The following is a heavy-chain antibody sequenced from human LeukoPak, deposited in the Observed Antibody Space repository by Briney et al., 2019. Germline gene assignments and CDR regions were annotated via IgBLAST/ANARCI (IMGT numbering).Heavy chain of an antibody. Sequence: GGSLRLSCAASGFTFSSYVMHWVRQAPGKGLEWVAIISYDGSNEYYADSVKGRFTISRDNAKNSLYLQMNSLRAEDTAVYYCARDPYCGGDCYYDYWGQGTLVTVSS. CDR3: ARDPYCGGDCYYDY. CDR1: GFTFSSYV. V-gene: IGHV3-30*04. J-gene: IGHJ4*02. D-gene: IGHD2-21*02. CDR2: ISYDGSNE.